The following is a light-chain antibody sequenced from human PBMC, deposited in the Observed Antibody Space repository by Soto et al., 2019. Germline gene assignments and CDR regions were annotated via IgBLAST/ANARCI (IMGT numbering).Light chain of an antibody. CDR1: QSIDSG. CDR3: QQSYNTPPYT. CDR2: TAS. J-gene: IGKJ2*01. V-gene: IGKV1-39*01. Sequence: DIQMTQSPSSLSASVGDRVTITCRASQSIDSGLNWYQQKAGKAPKLLIHTASNLQTGVPSRFRGGGSGTDFTLTISSLQPEDFATYYCQQSYNTPPYTFGQGTKLAIK.